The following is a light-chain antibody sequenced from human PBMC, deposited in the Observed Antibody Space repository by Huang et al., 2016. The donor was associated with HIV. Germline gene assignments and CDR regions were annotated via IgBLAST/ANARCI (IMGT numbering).Light chain of an antibody. CDR2: DAT. Sequence: DIQVTQSPSSLSTSVGDIVTITCRAIKNIRSYLNWYQQKPGTAPKLLIYDATNLQSGVPSRFSDGGSGTDFTLTISRLQPEDLATYYCQQSYNMPYTFGQGTMLEIK. V-gene: IGKV1-39*01. J-gene: IGKJ2*01. CDR1: KNIRSY. CDR3: QQSYNMPYT.